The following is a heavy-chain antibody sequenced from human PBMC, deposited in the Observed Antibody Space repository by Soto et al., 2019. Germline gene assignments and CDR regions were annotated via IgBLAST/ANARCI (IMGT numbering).Heavy chain of an antibody. V-gene: IGHV1-18*01. J-gene: IGHJ6*03. CDR1: GYTFTSYG. Sequence: QVQLVQSGAEVKKPGASVKVSCKASGYTFTSYGISWVRQAPGQGLEWMGWISAYNGNTNYAQKLQGRVTMTTDTSTTTAYMELRSLRSDDTAVYYCARDEGFVSYYYYYYMDVWGKGTTVTVSS. CDR2: ISAYNGNT. D-gene: IGHD3-10*01. CDR3: ARDEGFVSYYYYYYMDV.